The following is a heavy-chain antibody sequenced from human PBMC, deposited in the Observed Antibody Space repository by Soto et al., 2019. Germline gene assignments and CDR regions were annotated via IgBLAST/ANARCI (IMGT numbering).Heavy chain of an antibody. V-gene: IGHV3-33*01. CDR1: GFTITYYG. Sequence: QVQLVESGGGVIQPGGSLRLSCAASGFTITYYGMHWVRQAPGKGLEWVAALSSDGISEYYADSVKGRFSVSRDNIKNSMFLQISSLKGEDTAVYFCARNFAPQGQYNFDYWGQGTLVPVSS. J-gene: IGHJ4*02. CDR2: LSSDGISE. D-gene: IGHD5-18*01. CDR3: ARNFAPQGQYNFDY.